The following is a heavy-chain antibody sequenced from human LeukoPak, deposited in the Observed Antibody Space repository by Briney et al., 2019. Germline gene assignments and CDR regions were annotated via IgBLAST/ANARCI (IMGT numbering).Heavy chain of an antibody. CDR3: ARVLPVGGHYYFDC. CDR1: GFTVSSNY. V-gene: IGHV3-72*01. D-gene: IGHD4-23*01. Sequence: PGGSLRLSCAASGFTVSSNYMSWVRQAPGKGLEWVGRTRNKANSYTTEYAASVKGRFSISRDDSKNSLYLQMNSLKTEDTAVYYCARVLPVGGHYYFDCWGQGIQVTVSS. J-gene: IGHJ4*02. CDR2: TRNKANSYTT.